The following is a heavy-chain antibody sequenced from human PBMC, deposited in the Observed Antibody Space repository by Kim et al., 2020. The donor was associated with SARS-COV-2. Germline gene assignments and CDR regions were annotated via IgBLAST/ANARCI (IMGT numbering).Heavy chain of an antibody. Sequence: ASVKVSCKASGYTLTGYYMHWVRRAPGQGLEWMGWINPNSGGTNYAQKFQGRVTMTRDTSISTAYMELSRLRSDDTAVYYCASQLRITMIVVVHYAFDIWGQGTMVTVSS. V-gene: IGHV1-2*02. CDR3: ASQLRITMIVVVHYAFDI. CDR2: INPNSGGT. D-gene: IGHD3-22*01. CDR1: GYTLTGYY. J-gene: IGHJ3*02.